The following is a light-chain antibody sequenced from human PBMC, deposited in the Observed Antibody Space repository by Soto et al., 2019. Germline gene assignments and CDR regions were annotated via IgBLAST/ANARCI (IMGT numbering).Light chain of an antibody. CDR2: EAS. CDR3: QQSYSNTQT. V-gene: IGKV1-5*01. CDR1: QSVSIW. Sequence: DTHMTQSPPTLAASVGDRVTITFRASQSVSIWVAWYQQRPGKAPRLLIYEASTLETGVPSRFSGSGSGTDFTLTISSLQPEDFATYYCQQSYSNTQTFGQGTKVDIK. J-gene: IGKJ1*01.